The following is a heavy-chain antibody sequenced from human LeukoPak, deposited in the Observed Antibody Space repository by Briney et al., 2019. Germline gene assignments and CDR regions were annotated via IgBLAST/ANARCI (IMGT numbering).Heavy chain of an antibody. D-gene: IGHD2-15*01. CDR3: ARRDIVVVVSASDY. CDR1: GFTFSSYG. Sequence: PGGSLRPSCAASGFTFSSYGMSWVRQAPGKGLEWVSGITASGDRTFYGDSVRGRFTMSRDNSKNTVYLQMNSLRVDDTAVYYCARRDIVVVVSASDYWGQGTLVTVSS. V-gene: IGHV3-23*01. CDR2: ITASGDRT. J-gene: IGHJ4*02.